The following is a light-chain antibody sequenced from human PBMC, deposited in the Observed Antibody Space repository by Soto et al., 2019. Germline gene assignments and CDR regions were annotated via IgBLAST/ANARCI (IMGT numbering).Light chain of an antibody. J-gene: IGKJ1*01. CDR1: QSVSNNY. Sequence: IVLTQSPGTLSLSPAERATLSFMASQSVSNNYLAWYQQKPGQAPRLLIYGASNRATGIPDRFSGSGSGTDFTLTISRLETEDFAVYYCQQYGSSGTFGQGTKVDIK. CDR3: QQYGSSGT. V-gene: IGKV3-20*01. CDR2: GAS.